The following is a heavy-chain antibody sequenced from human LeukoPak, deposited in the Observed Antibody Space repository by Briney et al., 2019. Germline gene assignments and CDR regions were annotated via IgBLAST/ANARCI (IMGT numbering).Heavy chain of an antibody. V-gene: IGHV3-64*01. CDR2: ISSNGGST. CDR1: GFTFSSYA. Sequence: GGSLRLSCAASGFTFSSYAMHWVRQAPGKGLKYVSAISSNGGSTNYANSLKGRFTISRDNSKNTLYLQMGSLRAEDMAVYYCARRGSYYGDSMDYWGQGTLVTVSS. CDR3: ARRGSYYGDSMDY. D-gene: IGHD1-26*01. J-gene: IGHJ4*02.